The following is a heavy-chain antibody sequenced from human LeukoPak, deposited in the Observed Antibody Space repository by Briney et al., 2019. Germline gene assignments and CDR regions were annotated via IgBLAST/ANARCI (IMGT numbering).Heavy chain of an antibody. Sequence: PSETLSLTCTVSGGSISSGDYYWSWIRQPPGKGLEWIGYIYYSGSTYYNPSLKSRVTISVDMSKNQFSLKLSSVTAADTAVYYCARVGSGSYYQDAFDIWGQGTMVTVSS. D-gene: IGHD1-26*01. CDR3: ARVGSGSYYQDAFDI. CDR1: GGSISSGDYY. CDR2: IYYSGST. J-gene: IGHJ3*02. V-gene: IGHV4-30-4*08.